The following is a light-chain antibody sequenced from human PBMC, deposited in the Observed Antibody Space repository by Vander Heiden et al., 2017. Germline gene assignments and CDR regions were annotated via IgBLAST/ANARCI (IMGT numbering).Light chain of an antibody. CDR1: SSDVGNYNF. CDR2: DAN. V-gene: IGLV2-11*01. CDR3: CSYAGSYTLV. Sequence: QSALTQPRSVSGSPGQSVTISCTGTSSDVGNYNFVSWYQQPPDKAPRLIIYDANKRPPGVPDRFSGSKSGNTAALTISGLQAEDEADYHCCSYAGSYTLVFGGGTKLTVL. J-gene: IGLJ3*02.